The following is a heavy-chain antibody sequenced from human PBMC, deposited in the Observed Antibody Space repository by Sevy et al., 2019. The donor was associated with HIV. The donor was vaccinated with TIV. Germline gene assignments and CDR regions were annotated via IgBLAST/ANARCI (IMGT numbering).Heavy chain of an antibody. D-gene: IGHD3-22*01. V-gene: IGHV5-51*01. J-gene: IGHJ4*02. CDR1: GYSFTSYW. CDR3: ASRPGFHDYDSSGHFDY. Sequence: GESLKISCKGSGYSFTSYWIGWVRQMPGKGLEWMGIIYPGDSDTRYSPSFQGQVTITADKSISTAYLQWSSLKASDTAMYDCASRPGFHDYDSSGHFDYWGQGTLVTVSS. CDR2: IYPGDSDT.